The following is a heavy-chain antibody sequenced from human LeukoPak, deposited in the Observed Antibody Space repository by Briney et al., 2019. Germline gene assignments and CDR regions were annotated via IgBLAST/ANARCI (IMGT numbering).Heavy chain of an antibody. J-gene: IGHJ3*01. D-gene: IGHD3-16*01. V-gene: IGHV1-46*03. Sequence: ASVKVSCKASGYTFTSYYMHWVRRPPGQGLEWMGIINPSGRSTSYAQKFQGRVTMTRDTSTSTAYMELSSLRCEDTAVYYCARELGEAFDVWGQGTMVTVSS. CDR2: INPSGRST. CDR1: GYTFTSYY. CDR3: ARELGEAFDV.